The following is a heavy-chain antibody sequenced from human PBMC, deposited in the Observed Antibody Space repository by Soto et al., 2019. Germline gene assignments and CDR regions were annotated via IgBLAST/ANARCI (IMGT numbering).Heavy chain of an antibody. D-gene: IGHD3-3*01. Sequence: GGSLRLSCAVSGFTFSPYSMNWVRQAPGKGLEWISYISSGGDNIYYADSVRGRFTVSRDNTKNSLYLQMDSLRDEDTAVYYCARDRSTIYGVVTPIDYWGQGTLVTVSS. CDR3: ARDRSTIYGVVTPIDY. CDR1: GFTFSPYS. V-gene: IGHV3-48*02. CDR2: ISSGGDNI. J-gene: IGHJ4*02.